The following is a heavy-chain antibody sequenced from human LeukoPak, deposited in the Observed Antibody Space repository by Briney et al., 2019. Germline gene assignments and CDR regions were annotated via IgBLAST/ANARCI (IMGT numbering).Heavy chain of an antibody. Sequence: SETLSLTCTVSGGSISSGGYYWSWIRQHPGKGLEWIGYIYYSGSTYYNPSLKSRVTISVDTSKNQFSLKLSSVTAADTAVYYCARDKPTVTILHYWGQGTLVTVSS. J-gene: IGHJ4*02. V-gene: IGHV4-31*03. D-gene: IGHD4-17*01. CDR3: ARDKPTVTILHY. CDR2: IYYSGST. CDR1: GGSISSGGYY.